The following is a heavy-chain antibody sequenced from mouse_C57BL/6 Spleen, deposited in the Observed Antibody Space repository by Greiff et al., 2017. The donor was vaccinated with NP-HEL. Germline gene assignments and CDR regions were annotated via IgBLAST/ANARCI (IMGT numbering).Heavy chain of an antibody. V-gene: IGHV14-2*01. J-gene: IGHJ3*01. CDR3: AHIYDGYGGFAY. Sequence: EVKLQQSGAELVKPGASVKLSCTASGFNIKDYYMHWVKQRTEQGLEWIGRIDPEDGETKYASKFQGKATITADTSSNTAYLQLSSLTSEDTAVYYCAHIYDGYGGFAYWGQGTLVTVSA. CDR1: GFNIKDYY. CDR2: IDPEDGET. D-gene: IGHD2-3*01.